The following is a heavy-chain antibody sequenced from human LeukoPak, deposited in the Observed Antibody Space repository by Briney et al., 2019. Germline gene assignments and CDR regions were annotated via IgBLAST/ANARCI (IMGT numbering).Heavy chain of an antibody. V-gene: IGHV1-8*03. CDR2: MNPNSGNT. D-gene: IGHD2-2*01. CDR3: ARRASKLYCRSNSRPLGF. Sequence: ASVKVSCKASGYTFTSYDINWVRQATGQGLEWMGWMNPNSGNTGYAQKFQGRVTITRNTSISTAYMELSSLRSEDTAVYYCARRASKLYCRSNSRPLGFWGQGNPVNGSP. J-gene: IGHJ4*02. CDR1: GYTFTSYD.